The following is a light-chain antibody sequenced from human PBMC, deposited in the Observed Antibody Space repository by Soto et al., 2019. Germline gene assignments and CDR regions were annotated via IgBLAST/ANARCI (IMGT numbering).Light chain of an antibody. J-gene: IGKJ4*01. V-gene: IGKV3-20*01. Sequence: EIVLTQSPGTLSLSPGERATLSCRASQSVSSNYLGWYQQKPGQAPRLLMDGASSRATGIPDRFSGSGSGTDFTLTISRLEPEDFAVYYCQQHGDSLTFGGGTKVDIK. CDR1: QSVSSNY. CDR3: QQHGDSLT. CDR2: GAS.